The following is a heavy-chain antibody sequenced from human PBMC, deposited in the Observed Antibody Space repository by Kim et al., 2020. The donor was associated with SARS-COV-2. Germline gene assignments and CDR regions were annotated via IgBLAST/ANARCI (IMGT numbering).Heavy chain of an antibody. CDR3: ARVIIGSGSYYFDY. V-gene: IGHV3-48*03. CDR2: ISSSGSTI. J-gene: IGHJ4*02. Sequence: GGSLRLSCAASGFTFSSYEMNWVRQAPGKGLEWVSYISSSGSTIYYADSVKGRFTISRDNAKNSLYLQMNSLRAEDTAVYYCARVIIGSGSYYFDYWGQGTLVTVSS. CDR1: GFTFSSYE. D-gene: IGHD3-10*01.